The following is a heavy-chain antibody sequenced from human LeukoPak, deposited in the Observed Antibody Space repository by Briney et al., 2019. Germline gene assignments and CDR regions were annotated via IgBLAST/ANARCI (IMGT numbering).Heavy chain of an antibody. V-gene: IGHV1-18*01. CDR1: GYTFTSYG. D-gene: IGHD3-3*01. CDR3: ARDRMIEAIDWSGFPRDAFDI. J-gene: IGHJ3*02. Sequence: AAVKVSCKASGYTFTSYGISWVRQAPGQGLEWMGWISAYNGNTNYAQKLQGRVTMTTDTSTSTAYMELRSLRSDDTAVYYCARDRMIEAIDWSGFPRDAFDIWGQGTMVTASS. CDR2: ISAYNGNT.